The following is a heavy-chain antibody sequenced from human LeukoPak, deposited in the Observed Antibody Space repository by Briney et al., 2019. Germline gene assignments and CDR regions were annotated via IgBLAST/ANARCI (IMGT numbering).Heavy chain of an antibody. Sequence: PSETLSLTCAVYGGSFSGYYWSWIRQPPGKGLEWIGEINHSGSTNYNPSLKSRVTISVDTSKNQFSLKLSSVTAADTAVYYCAGGREYSRGHRFDPWGQGTLVTVSS. CDR2: INHSGST. D-gene: IGHD6-6*01. CDR1: GGSFSGYY. CDR3: AGGREYSRGHRFDP. J-gene: IGHJ5*02. V-gene: IGHV4-34*01.